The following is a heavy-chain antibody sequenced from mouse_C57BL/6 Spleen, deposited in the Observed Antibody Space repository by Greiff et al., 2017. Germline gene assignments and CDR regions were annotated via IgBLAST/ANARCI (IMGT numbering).Heavy chain of an antibody. J-gene: IGHJ2*01. D-gene: IGHD2-2*01. Sequence: EVMLVESGGGLVKPGGSLKLSCAASGFTFSSYAMSWVRQPPEKRLEWVATISDGGSYTYYPDNVKGRFTISRDNAKNNLYLQMSHLKSEDTAMYYCARAGGDYGYDVDYWGQGTTLTVSS. CDR1: GFTFSSYA. CDR3: ARAGGDYGYDVDY. CDR2: ISDGGSYT. V-gene: IGHV5-4*03.